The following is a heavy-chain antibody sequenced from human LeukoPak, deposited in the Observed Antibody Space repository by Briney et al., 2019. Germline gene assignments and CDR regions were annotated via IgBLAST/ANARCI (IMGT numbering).Heavy chain of an antibody. J-gene: IGHJ5*02. CDR2: IYYSGST. Sequence: SETLSLTCTVSGGSISSYYWSWIRQPPGKGLEWIGYIYYSGSTKYNTSLKSRVTISLDTSKNQFSLKLSSVTAADTAGYYCARAGYHGSGNVFRFDPWGQGTLVTVSS. CDR1: GGSISSYY. CDR3: ARAGYHGSGNVFRFDP. D-gene: IGHD3-10*01. V-gene: IGHV4-59*01.